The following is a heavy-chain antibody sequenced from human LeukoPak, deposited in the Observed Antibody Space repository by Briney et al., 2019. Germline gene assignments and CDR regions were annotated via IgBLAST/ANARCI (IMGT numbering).Heavy chain of an antibody. J-gene: IGHJ3*02. V-gene: IGHV4-61*02. Sequence: PSETLSLTCTVSGGSISSGSYYWSWIRQPAGKGLEWIGRIYTSGSTNYNPSPKSRVTISVDTSKNQFSLKLSSVTAADTAVYYCARVIAAAALVAFDIWGQGTMVTVSS. CDR2: IYTSGST. D-gene: IGHD6-13*01. CDR3: ARVIAAAALVAFDI. CDR1: GGSISSGSYY.